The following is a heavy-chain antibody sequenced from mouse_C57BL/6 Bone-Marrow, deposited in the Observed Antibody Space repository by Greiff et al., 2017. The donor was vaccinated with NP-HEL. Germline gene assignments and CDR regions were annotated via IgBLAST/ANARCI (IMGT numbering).Heavy chain of an antibody. CDR2: INPSNGGT. D-gene: IGHD1-1*01. CDR1: GYTFTSYW. V-gene: IGHV1-53*01. J-gene: IGHJ3*01. Sequence: QVQLQQPGTELVKPGASVKLSCKASGYTFTSYWMHWVKQRPGQGLEWIGNINPSNGGTNYNEKFKSKATLTVDKSSSPAYLQLSSLTSEDSAVYYCAREDYGSSYRGFAYWGQGTLVTVSA. CDR3: AREDYGSSYRGFAY.